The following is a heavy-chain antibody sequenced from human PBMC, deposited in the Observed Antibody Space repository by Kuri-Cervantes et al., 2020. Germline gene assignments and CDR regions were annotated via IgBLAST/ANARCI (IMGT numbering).Heavy chain of an antibody. Sequence: SETLSLTCAVSGGSISSGGYSWSWIRQPPGKGLEGIGYIYHSGSTYYNPSLKSRVTISVDRSKNQFSLKLSSVTAADTAVYYCARGPWFGDKVSQHYYYGMDVWGQGTTVTVSS. CDR2: IYHSGST. CDR3: ARGPWFGDKVSQHYYYGMDV. CDR1: GGSISSGGYS. V-gene: IGHV4-30-2*01. J-gene: IGHJ6*02. D-gene: IGHD3-10*01.